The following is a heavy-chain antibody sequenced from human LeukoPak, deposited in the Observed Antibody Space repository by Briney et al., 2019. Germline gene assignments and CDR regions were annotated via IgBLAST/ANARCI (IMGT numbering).Heavy chain of an antibody. CDR1: GNSISNYA. Sequence: SVKVSCKASGNSISNYAISWVRQAPGQGLEWMGGIIPIFGTANYAQKFQGRVTIAADESTSTAYMELSSLRSEDTAVYYCARDPYYDPNWFDPWGQGTLVTVSS. V-gene: IGHV1-69*13. CDR3: ARDPYYDPNWFDP. CDR2: IIPIFGTA. J-gene: IGHJ5*02. D-gene: IGHD3-22*01.